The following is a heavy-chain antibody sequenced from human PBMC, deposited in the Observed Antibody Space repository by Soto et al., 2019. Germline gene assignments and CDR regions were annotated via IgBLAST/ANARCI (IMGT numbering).Heavy chain of an antibody. J-gene: IGHJ4*02. D-gene: IGHD5-12*01. CDR1: GFTFSTYW. V-gene: IGHV3-7*03. CDR3: ARGRGYSGYYFDY. CDR2: IKQDGSEK. Sequence: VQLVESGGGVVQPGRSLRLSCAASGFTFSTYWMSWVRQAPGKGLEWVANIKQDGSEKYYVDSVKGRFTISRDNAKNSLYLQMNSLRAEDTAVYYCARGRGYSGYYFDYWGQGTLVTVSS.